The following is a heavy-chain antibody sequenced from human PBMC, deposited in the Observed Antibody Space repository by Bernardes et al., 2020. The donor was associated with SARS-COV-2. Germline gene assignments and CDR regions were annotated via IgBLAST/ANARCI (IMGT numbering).Heavy chain of an antibody. Sequence: GRSLRLSCAASRFTFSSYAMSWVRQAPGKGLEWVSAISSSGAGTYYADSVKGRFTISRDNSKNTLYLQMNSLRAEDTAVYFCAKDLKLDYWGQGTLVTVSS. J-gene: IGHJ4*02. V-gene: IGHV3-23*01. CDR1: RFTFSSYA. CDR3: AKDLKLDY. CDR2: ISSSGAGT.